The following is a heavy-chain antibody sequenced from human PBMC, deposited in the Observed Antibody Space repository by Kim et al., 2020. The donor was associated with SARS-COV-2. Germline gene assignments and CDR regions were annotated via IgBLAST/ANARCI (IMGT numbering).Heavy chain of an antibody. CDR2: IYYSGST. D-gene: IGHD2-15*01. V-gene: IGHV4-39*07. CDR1: GGSISSSSYY. CDR3: ARQHYCSGGSCNPFDP. J-gene: IGHJ5*02. Sequence: SETLSLTCTVSGGSISSSSYYWGWISQPPGKGLEWIGSIYYSGSTYYNPSLKSRVTISVDTSKNQFSLKLSSVTAADTAVYYCARQHYCSGGSCNPFDPWGQGTLVTVSS.